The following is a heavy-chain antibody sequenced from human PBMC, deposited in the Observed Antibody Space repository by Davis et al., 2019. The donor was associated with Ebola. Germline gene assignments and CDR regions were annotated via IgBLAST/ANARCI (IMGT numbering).Heavy chain of an antibody. CDR2: IFHRGTT. CDR3: VSESPFPFDDTVVPGDIQSPDPRDHYYFFMDV. CDR1: GGSMSSGGYS. D-gene: IGHD2-21*01. Sequence: SETLSLTCAVSGGSMSSGGYSWSWTRQSPGKGLEWVGSIFHRGTTHYNPSLKSRVTLSVDTSKNQLSLNLTSVTAADTAVYYCVSESPFPFDDTVVPGDIQSPDPRDHYYFFMDVWGKGTPVTVSS. V-gene: IGHV4-30-2*06. J-gene: IGHJ6*03.